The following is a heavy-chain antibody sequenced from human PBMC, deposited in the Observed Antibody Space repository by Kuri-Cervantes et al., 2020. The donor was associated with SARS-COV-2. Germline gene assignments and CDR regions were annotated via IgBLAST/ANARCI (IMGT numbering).Heavy chain of an antibody. V-gene: IGHV3-23*01. Sequence: GESLKISCAASGFTFSSYAMSWVRQAPGKGLEWVSAISGSGGSTYYADSVKGRFTISRDNSKNTLYLQMNSLRAEDTAVYYWARGDYGDYGDYWGQGTLVTVSS. J-gene: IGHJ4*02. CDR2: ISGSGGST. D-gene: IGHD4-17*01. CDR1: GFTFSSYA. CDR3: ARGDYGDYGDY.